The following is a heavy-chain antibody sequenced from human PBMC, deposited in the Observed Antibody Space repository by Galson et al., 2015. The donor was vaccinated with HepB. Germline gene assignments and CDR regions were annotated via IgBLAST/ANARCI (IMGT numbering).Heavy chain of an antibody. Sequence: SLRLSCAASGFSFSSYGMHWVRQAPGRGLEWVAIISHDGNTKHYGHSVIGRFTISRDNSKNTLYLQMNSLRAEDTAVYYCAKESWPDYYDPFDYWGQGTLVTVSS. V-gene: IGHV3-30*18. D-gene: IGHD3-22*01. J-gene: IGHJ4*02. CDR1: GFSFSSYG. CDR2: ISHDGNTK. CDR3: AKESWPDYYDPFDY.